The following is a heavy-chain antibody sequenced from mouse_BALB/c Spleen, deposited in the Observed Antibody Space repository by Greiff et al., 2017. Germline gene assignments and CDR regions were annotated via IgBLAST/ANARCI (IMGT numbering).Heavy chain of an antibody. Sequence: VQLLQSGAELVRSGASVKFSCTASGFNIKDYYMHWVHQSPEQGLEWIGWIGPENGDTEYASKFRGKATITAYTSSNTDYLQLSSLTSEATAVYYCNRNDVSFDYWGQGTTLTVSS. V-gene: IGHV14-4*02. CDR1: GFNIKDYY. J-gene: IGHJ2*01. CDR3: NRNDVSFDY. D-gene: IGHD2-12*01. CDR2: IGPENGDT.